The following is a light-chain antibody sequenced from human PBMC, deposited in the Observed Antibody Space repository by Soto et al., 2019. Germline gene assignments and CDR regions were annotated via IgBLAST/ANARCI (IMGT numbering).Light chain of an antibody. CDR3: HQYDSHSQT. CDR1: QSIASR. CDR2: KPS. V-gene: IGKV1-5*03. Sequence: DIQMTQSPATLSSSVGDRVTITCRASQSIASRFAWYQQKPGQAPPLLIYKPSNLHSGVPARFSGSGSGTDFTLTISRLQPDDFAEYYCHQYDSHSQTFGPGTKLDIK. J-gene: IGKJ3*01.